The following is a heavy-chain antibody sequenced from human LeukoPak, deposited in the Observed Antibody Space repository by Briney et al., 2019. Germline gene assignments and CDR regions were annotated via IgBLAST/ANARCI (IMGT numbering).Heavy chain of an antibody. D-gene: IGHD2-15*01. CDR2: VNHSGST. CDR1: GGSFSGYY. CDR3: ARGTASVVVVAARLDYFDY. J-gene: IGHJ4*02. V-gene: IGHV4-34*01. Sequence: SETLSLTCAVYGGSFSGYYWSWIRQPPGKGLEWIGEVNHSGSTNYNLSLKSRVTISVDTSENQFSLKLSSVTAADTAVYYCARGTASVVVVAARLDYFDYWGQGTLVTVSS.